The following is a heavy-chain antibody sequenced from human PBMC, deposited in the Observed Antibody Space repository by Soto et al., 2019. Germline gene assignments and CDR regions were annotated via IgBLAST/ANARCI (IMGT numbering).Heavy chain of an antibody. D-gene: IGHD1-7*01. CDR2: ISGSGGST. CDR3: SLELLLSYYYYGMDV. CDR1: GFTFSSYA. Sequence: GGSLRLSCAASGFTFSSYAMSWVHQAPGKGLEWVSAISGSGGSTYYADSVKGRFTISRDNSKNTLYLQMNSLRAEDTAVYYCSLELLLSYYYYGMDVWGQGTTVTVSS. V-gene: IGHV3-23*01. J-gene: IGHJ6*02.